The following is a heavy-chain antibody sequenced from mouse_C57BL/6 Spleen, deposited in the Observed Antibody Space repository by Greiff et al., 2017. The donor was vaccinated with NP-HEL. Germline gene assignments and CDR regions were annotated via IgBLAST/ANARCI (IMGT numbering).Heavy chain of an antibody. V-gene: IGHV5-6*01. CDR2: ISSGGSYT. D-gene: IGHD1-1*01. J-gene: IGHJ1*03. Sequence: EVKLMESGGDLVKPGGSLKLSCAASGFTFSSYGMSWVRQTPDKRLEWVATISSGGSYTYYPDSVKGRFTISRDNAKNTLYLQMSSLKSEDTAMYYCARLSTVVALSHWYFDVWGTGTTVTVSS. CDR3: ARLSTVVALSHWYFDV. CDR1: GFTFSSYG.